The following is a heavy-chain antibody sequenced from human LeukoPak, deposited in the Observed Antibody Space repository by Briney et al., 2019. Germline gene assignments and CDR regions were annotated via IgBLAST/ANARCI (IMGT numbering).Heavy chain of an antibody. J-gene: IGHJ4*02. Sequence: KPSETLSLTCTVSGGSISSYYWSWTRQPPGKGLEWIGYIYYSGSTNYNPSLKSRVTISVDTSKNQFSLKLSSVTAADTAVYYCARRPSYYDSSEDYWGQGTLVTVSS. D-gene: IGHD3-22*01. CDR3: ARRPSYYDSSEDY. CDR1: GGSISSYY. CDR2: IYYSGST. V-gene: IGHV4-59*08.